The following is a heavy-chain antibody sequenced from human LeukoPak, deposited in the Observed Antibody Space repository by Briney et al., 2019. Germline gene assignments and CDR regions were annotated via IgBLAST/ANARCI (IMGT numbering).Heavy chain of an antibody. Sequence: PSETLSLTCAVSGGSISSGGYSWSWIRQPPGKGLEWIGYIYHSGSTYYNPSLKSRVTISVDRSKNQFSLKLSSVTAADTAVYYCARELERRLGYWGQGTLVTVSS. CDR3: ARELERRLGY. J-gene: IGHJ4*02. V-gene: IGHV4-30-2*01. D-gene: IGHD1-1*01. CDR2: IYHSGST. CDR1: GGSISSGGYS.